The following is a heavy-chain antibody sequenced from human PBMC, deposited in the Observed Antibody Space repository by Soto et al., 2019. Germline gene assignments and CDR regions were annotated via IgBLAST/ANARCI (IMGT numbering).Heavy chain of an antibody. CDR2: IIPIFGTT. D-gene: IGHD5-12*01. V-gene: IGHV1-69*15. Sequence: QVHLVQSGAEVKKPGSSVNVSCKASGGTFSNYAITWVRQAPGQGLEWVGRIIPIFGTTNVAQKFQGRVTVAADASATTDYRELSGLRSADTAVYYCAKDGGADGYFGNWLDPWGQGTLVTVSS. CDR3: AKDGGADGYFGNWLDP. CDR1: GGTFSNYA. J-gene: IGHJ5*02.